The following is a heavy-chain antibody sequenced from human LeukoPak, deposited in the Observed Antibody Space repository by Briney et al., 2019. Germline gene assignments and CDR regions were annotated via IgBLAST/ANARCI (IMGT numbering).Heavy chain of an antibody. CDR1: GGSISSSSYY. CDR2: IYYSGST. Sequence: SETLSLTCTVSGGSISSSSYYWGWIRQPPGKGLEWIGSIYYSGSTYYNPSLKSRVTISVDTSKNQFSLKLSSVTAADTAVYYCARSGAARPWYYFDYWGQGTLVTVSS. V-gene: IGHV4-39*07. J-gene: IGHJ4*02. D-gene: IGHD6-6*01. CDR3: ARSGAARPWYYFDY.